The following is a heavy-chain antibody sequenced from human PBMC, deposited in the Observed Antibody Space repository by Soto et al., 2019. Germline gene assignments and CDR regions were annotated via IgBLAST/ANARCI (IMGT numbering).Heavy chain of an antibody. J-gene: IGHJ3*02. CDR1: GFSFSSSD. CDR2: ISIDGSRK. CDR3: TRGPTHGAFDI. V-gene: IGHV3-30*03. Sequence: QVYLEESGGGVVQPGRSLRLSCVASGFSFSSSDMHWVRQAPGKGLEWVAHISIDGSRKDYADSVKGRFTVFRENSKNTLYLQINSLRPEEAALYYCTRGPTHGAFDIWGQGTMVTVSS.